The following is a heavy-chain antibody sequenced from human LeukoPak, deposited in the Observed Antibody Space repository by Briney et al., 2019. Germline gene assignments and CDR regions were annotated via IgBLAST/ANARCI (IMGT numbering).Heavy chain of an antibody. D-gene: IGHD5-18*01. Sequence: GVALRLSCAASGCTFTSYAMTWVRQAPGKGPEAVSTIGDSCSTTYYADSVEDRFTISRENSKHKLYLQMNSMRAEDTAVYSCAKARDTTANGAWSWGQGTMVTVSS. V-gene: IGHV3-23*01. J-gene: IGHJ3*01. CDR1: GCTFTSYA. CDR3: AKARDTTANGAWS. CDR2: IGDSCSTT.